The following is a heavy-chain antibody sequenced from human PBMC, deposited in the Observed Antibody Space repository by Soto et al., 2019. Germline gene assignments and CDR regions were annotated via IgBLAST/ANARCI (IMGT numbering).Heavy chain of an antibody. CDR2: ISGSGGST. CDR1: GFTFSSYA. J-gene: IGHJ4*02. CDR3: AKNPGYYYDSTGYHFDY. V-gene: IGHV3-23*01. Sequence: WGSLRLSCAASGFTFSSYAMSWVRQAPGKGLEWVSVISGSGGSTYYADSVKGRFTISRDNSKNTLYLQMNSLRAEDTAVYYCAKNPGYYYDSTGYHFDYWGQGTLVTVSS. D-gene: IGHD3-22*01.